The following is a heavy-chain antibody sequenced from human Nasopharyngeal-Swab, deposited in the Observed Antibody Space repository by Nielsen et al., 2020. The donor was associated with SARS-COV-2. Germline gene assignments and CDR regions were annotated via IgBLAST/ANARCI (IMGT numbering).Heavy chain of an antibody. CDR3: ARGRKIVAARWYFDL. J-gene: IGHJ2*01. Sequence: SETLSLTCALPGGSFRGYYWSWIRQPPGKGLEWIGEINHSGSTNYNPSLKSRVTISVDTSKNQFSLKLSSVTAADTAVYYCARGRKIVAARWYFDLWGRGTLVTVSS. CDR2: INHSGST. CDR1: GGSFRGYY. V-gene: IGHV4-34*01. D-gene: IGHD5-12*01.